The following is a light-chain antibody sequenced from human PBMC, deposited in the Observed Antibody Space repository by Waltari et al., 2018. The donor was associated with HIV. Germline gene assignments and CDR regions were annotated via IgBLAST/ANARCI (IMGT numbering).Light chain of an antibody. V-gene: IGKV1-39*01. CDR2: SAS. Sequence: DIQMTQFPSSLSASVGDSVTITCRASQSITTYLNWYQHKPGKAPKLLVYSASTLQTGVSSRFSGSGSGTDFTLTISSLQPEDFATYYCQQSYNIPLSFGQWTKLDVK. J-gene: IGKJ2*03. CDR3: QQSYNIPLS. CDR1: QSITTY.